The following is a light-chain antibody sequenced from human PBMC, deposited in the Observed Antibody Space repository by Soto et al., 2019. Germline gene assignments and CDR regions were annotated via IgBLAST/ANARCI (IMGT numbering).Light chain of an antibody. CDR3: QQANSFPWT. CDR2: AAS. Sequence: DIQMTQSPSTLSASIGDRVTITCRASQGISSWLVWYQQKPGKAPKLLIYAASSLQSGVPSRFSGSGSGTDFTLTISGLQPEDLATYYCQQANSFPWTFGQGTKVDIK. CDR1: QGISSW. J-gene: IGKJ1*01. V-gene: IGKV1-12*01.